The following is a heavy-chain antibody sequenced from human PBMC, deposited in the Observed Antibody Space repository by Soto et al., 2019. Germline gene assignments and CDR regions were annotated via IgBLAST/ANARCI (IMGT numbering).Heavy chain of an antibody. D-gene: IGHD6-13*01. V-gene: IGHV1-24*01. CDR1: GYTLTELS. CDR3: ATDLTHLKLHSSSWYGY. J-gene: IGHJ4*02. CDR2: FDPEDGET. Sequence: ASVKVSCKVSGYTLTELSMHWVRQAPGKGLEWMGGFDPEDGETIYAQKFQGRVTMTEDTSTDTAYMELSSLRSEDTAVYYCATDLTHLKLHSSSWYGYWGQGTLVTVSS.